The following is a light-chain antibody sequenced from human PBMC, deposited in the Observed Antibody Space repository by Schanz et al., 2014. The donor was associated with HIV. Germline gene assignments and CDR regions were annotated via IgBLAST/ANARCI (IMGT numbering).Light chain of an antibody. V-gene: IGLV2-14*01. CDR3: SSYTSFGTLV. CDR2: EVN. Sequence: QSVLTQPPSASGSPGQSVTISCTGTSSDVGYYNDVSWYQQHPDKAPKLLIYEVNRRPSGVSHRFSGSKSGNTASLTISGLQADDEAHYYCSSYTSFGTLVFGGGTKLTVL. J-gene: IGLJ3*02. CDR1: SSDVGYYND.